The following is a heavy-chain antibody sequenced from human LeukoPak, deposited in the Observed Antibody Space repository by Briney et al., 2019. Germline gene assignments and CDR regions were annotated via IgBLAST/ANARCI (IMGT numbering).Heavy chain of an antibody. CDR3: ARDQEIVVVPAAPGYGMDV. J-gene: IGHJ6*02. D-gene: IGHD2-2*01. V-gene: IGHV1-18*01. CDR1: GYTFTSYG. CDR2: ISAYNGNT. Sequence: ASVKVSCKASGYTFTSYGISWVRQAPGQGLEWMGWISAYNGNTNYAQKLQGRVTMTTDTSTGTAYMELRSLRSDDTAVYYCARDQEIVVVPAAPGYGMDVWGQGNTVTVSS.